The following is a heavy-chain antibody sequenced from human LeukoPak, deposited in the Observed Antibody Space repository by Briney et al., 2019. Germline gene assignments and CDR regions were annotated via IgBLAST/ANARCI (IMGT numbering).Heavy chain of an antibody. CDR2: INYSGST. V-gene: IGHV4-59*01. Sequence: SETLSLTCTGSGCSISSYYWSWIRQPPGKGLEWIGCINYSGSTNYDPSLRGRVTISVDTSKNHFSLKLGSVAAADTAVYYCARSKLGVGDAFDIWGQGTMVTVSS. CDR1: GCSISSYY. D-gene: IGHD3-16*01. CDR3: ARSKLGVGDAFDI. J-gene: IGHJ3*02.